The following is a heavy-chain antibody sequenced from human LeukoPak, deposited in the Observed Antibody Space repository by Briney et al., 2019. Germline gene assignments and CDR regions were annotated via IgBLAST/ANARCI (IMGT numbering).Heavy chain of an antibody. D-gene: IGHD2-15*01. Sequence: GGSLRLSCAASGFTFSSYGMHWVRQAPGKGLEWVAVIWYDGSNKYYADSVKGRFTISRDNSKNTLYLQMNSLRAEDTAVYYCARDPSSANYYYMDVWGKGTTATVSS. CDR1: GFTFSSYG. J-gene: IGHJ6*03. CDR2: IWYDGSNK. CDR3: ARDPSSANYYYMDV. V-gene: IGHV3-33*01.